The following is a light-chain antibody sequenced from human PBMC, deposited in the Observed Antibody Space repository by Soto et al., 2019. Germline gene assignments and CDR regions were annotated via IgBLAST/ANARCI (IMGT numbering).Light chain of an antibody. CDR1: ASNIGAGYA. CDR3: QSYDGATRI. V-gene: IGLV1-40*01. Sequence: QLVLMQPPSVSGAPGQRVTISCTGTASNIGAGYAVHWYQQIPGTAPKLLIQGNTVRPSGVPDRFSGSKSDTSASLAITGLQAEDEAHYYCQSYDGATRIFGGGTKLTVL. CDR2: GNT. J-gene: IGLJ2*01.